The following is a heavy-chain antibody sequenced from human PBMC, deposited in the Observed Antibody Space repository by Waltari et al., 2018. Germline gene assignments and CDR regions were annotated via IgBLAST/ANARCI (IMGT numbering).Heavy chain of an antibody. CDR2: ISYDGSNK. J-gene: IGHJ2*01. V-gene: IGHV3-30-3*01. Sequence: QVQLVESGGGVVQPGRSLRLSCAASGFTFSSYAMHWVRQAPGKGLEWVAVISYDGSNKYYADSVKGRFTISRDTSKTTLYLQMNSLRAEDTAVYYCARDGSSGYYFRGMAWYFDLWGRGTLVTVSS. CDR3: ARDGSSGYYFRGMAWYFDL. CDR1: GFTFSSYA. D-gene: IGHD3-22*01.